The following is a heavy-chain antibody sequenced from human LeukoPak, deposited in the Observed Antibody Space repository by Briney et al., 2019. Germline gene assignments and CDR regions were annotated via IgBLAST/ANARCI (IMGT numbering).Heavy chain of an antibody. Sequence: SQTLSLTCTVSGGSISSGGYYWSWIRQPPGKGLEWIGYIYHRGSTYYNPSLKSRVTISEDRSKNQCSLKLSSVTAADTAVYYCAMEYSSSDLYWGQGTLVTISS. D-gene: IGHD6-6*01. CDR1: GGSISSGGYY. J-gene: IGHJ4*02. CDR3: AMEYSSSDLY. V-gene: IGHV4-30-2*01. CDR2: IYHRGST.